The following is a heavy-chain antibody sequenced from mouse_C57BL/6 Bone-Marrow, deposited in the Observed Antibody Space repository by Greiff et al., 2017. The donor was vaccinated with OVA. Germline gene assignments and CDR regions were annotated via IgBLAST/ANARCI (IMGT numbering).Heavy chain of an antibody. CDR2: IHPNSGST. V-gene: IGHV1-64*01. Sequence: VQLQQPGAELVKPGASVKLSCKASGYTFTSYWMHWVKQRPGQGLEWIGMIHPNSGSTNYNEKFKSKATLTVDKSSSTAYMQLSSLTSEDSAVDCCARYDYDLDWYFDVWGTGTTVTVSS. CDR3: ARYDYDLDWYFDV. CDR1: GYTFTSYW. D-gene: IGHD2-4*01. J-gene: IGHJ1*03.